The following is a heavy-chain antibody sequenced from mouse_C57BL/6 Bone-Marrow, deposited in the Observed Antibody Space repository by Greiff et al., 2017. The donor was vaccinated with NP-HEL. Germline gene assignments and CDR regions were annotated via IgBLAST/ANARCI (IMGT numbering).Heavy chain of an antibody. J-gene: IGHJ2*01. D-gene: IGHD2-4*01. Sequence: QVQLQQSGAELVRPGTSVKMSCKASGYTFTNYWIGWAKQRPGHGLEWIGDIYPGGGYTNYNEKFKGKATLTADKSSSTAYMQFSSLTSEDSAIYYCARRGLRREGYYFDYWGQGTTLTVSS. CDR1: GYTFTNYW. V-gene: IGHV1-63*01. CDR2: IYPGGGYT. CDR3: ARRGLRREGYYFDY.